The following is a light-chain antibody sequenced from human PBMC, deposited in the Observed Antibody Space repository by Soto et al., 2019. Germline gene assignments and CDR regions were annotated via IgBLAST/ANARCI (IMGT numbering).Light chain of an antibody. J-gene: IGKJ4*01. CDR3: QQRVNWPPT. V-gene: IGKV3-11*01. CDR2: DAS. CDR1: QNVSDY. Sequence: VLTQSPARLSLSPGERATLSCRAGQNVSDYLAWYQQKPGQPPRLLFFDASNRATGVPDRFSAGGSGTDFTLIISSLEPEEFAVYYCQQRVNWPPTFGGGTKVEI.